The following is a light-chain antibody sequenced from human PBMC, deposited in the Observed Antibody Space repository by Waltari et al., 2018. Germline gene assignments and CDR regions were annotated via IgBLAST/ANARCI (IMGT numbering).Light chain of an antibody. J-gene: IGLJ2*01. CDR3: SSYAGSDNWGL. Sequence: QSALTQPPSASGSPGQSVTIPCTGTSSAVGGYNYVSWYQQHPGKAPKLIIYEVSKRPSGVPDRFSGSKSGNTASLTVSGLQAEDEADYYCSSYAGSDNWGLFGGGTKLTVL. V-gene: IGLV2-8*01. CDR1: SSAVGGYNY. CDR2: EVS.